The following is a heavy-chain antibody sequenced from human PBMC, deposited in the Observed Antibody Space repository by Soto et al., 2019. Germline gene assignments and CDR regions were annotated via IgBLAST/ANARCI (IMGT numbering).Heavy chain of an antibody. D-gene: IGHD3-9*01. CDR3: ARGLEGILTGYYMDV. J-gene: IGHJ6*02. CDR2: INPNSGGT. V-gene: IGHV1-2*04. CDR1: GYTFTGYY. Sequence: ASVKVSCKASGYTFTGYYMHWVRQAPGQGLEWMGWINPNSGGTNYAQKFQGWVTMTRDTSISTAYMELSRLRSDDAAVYYCARGLEGILTGYYMDVWGQGTTVTVSS.